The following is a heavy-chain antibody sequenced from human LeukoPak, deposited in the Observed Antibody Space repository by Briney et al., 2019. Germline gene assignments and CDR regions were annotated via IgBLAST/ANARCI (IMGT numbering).Heavy chain of an antibody. J-gene: IGHJ6*03. CDR3: ARDPGPLVVVPAGYYMDV. Sequence: GGSLRLLCRPSGFPVSSSHMIWVRQAPGKGLEWVSVICSGGSTYYADSVKGRFTISRDNSSNTLYLQMNSLRAEDTAVYYCARDPGPLVVVPAGYYMDVWGKGTTVTVSS. CDR2: ICSGGST. V-gene: IGHV3-53*01. D-gene: IGHD2-2*01. CDR1: GFPVSSSH.